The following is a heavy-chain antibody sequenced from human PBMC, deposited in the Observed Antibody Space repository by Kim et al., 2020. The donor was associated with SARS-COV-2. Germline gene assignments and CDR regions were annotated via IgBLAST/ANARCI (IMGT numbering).Heavy chain of an antibody. J-gene: IGHJ5*02. CDR2: ISYDGSNK. CDR3: ASGSGYYVSWFDP. D-gene: IGHD3-3*01. CDR1: GFTFSSYA. V-gene: IGHV3-30*04. Sequence: GGSLRLSCAAYGFTFSSYAMHWVRQAPGKGLEWVAVISYDGSNKYYADSVKGRFTISRDNSKNTLYLQMNSLRAEDTTVYYCASGSGYYVSWFDPWGQGTLVTVSS.